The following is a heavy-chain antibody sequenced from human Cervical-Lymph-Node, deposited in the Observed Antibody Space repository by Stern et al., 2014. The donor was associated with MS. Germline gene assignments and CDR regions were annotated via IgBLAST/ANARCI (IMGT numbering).Heavy chain of an antibody. Sequence: VQLVESGAEVKKPGASVKVSSKASGYTFTSYAMHWVRQAPGQRLEWMGWINAGNGNTKYSQKFQGRVTITRDTSASTAYMELSSLRTEDTAVYYCARGSLRYFDWLPMYGMDVWGQGTTVTVSS. CDR2: INAGNGNT. D-gene: IGHD3-9*01. J-gene: IGHJ6*02. CDR1: GYTFTSYA. CDR3: ARGSLRYFDWLPMYGMDV. V-gene: IGHV1-3*01.